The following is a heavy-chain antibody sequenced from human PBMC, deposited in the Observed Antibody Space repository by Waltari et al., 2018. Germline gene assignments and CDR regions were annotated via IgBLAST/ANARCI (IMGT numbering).Heavy chain of an antibody. Sequence: QVQLVQSGAEVKKPGASVKVSCKASGYTLTSYDIKWVRQATGQGLEWMGWSNPHRGNTGYAQKFQGRVTMTRNSSLSTAYMELSSLRSEDTAVYYCARASNPYYYYYYGMDVWGQGTTVTVSS. D-gene: IGHD4-4*01. J-gene: IGHJ6*02. CDR2: SNPHRGNT. CDR3: ARASNPYYYYYYGMDV. CDR1: GYTLTSYD. V-gene: IGHV1-8*01.